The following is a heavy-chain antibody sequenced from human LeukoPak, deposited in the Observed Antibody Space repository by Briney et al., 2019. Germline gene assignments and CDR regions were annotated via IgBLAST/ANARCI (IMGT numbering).Heavy chain of an antibody. J-gene: IGHJ5*02. V-gene: IGHV4-34*01. CDR2: INHSGST. CDR3: ARGARTPSGYGSRTAGRANWFDP. Sequence: SETLSLTCAVYGGSFSGYYWSWIRHPPGKGLEWVGEINHSGSTNYNPSLKSRVTISVDTSKNQFSLKLSSVTAADTAVYYCARGARTPSGYGSRTAGRANWFDPWGQGTLVTVSS. D-gene: IGHD5-12*01. CDR1: GGSFSGYY.